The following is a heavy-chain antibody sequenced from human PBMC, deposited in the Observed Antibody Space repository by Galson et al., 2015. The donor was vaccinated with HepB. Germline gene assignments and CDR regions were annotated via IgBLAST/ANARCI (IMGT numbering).Heavy chain of an antibody. Sequence: SLRLSCAASGFTFSSYAMHWVRQAPGKGLEWVAVISYDGSNKYYADSVKGRFTISRDNSKNTLYLQMNSLRAEDTAVYYCAREGVVRGVIIALNDYWGQGTLVTVSS. CDR2: ISYDGSNK. CDR1: GFTFSSYA. J-gene: IGHJ4*02. CDR3: AREGVVRGVIIALNDY. D-gene: IGHD3-10*01. V-gene: IGHV3-30*04.